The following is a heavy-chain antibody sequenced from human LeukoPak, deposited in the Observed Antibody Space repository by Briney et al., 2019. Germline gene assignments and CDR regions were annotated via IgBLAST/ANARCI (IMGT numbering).Heavy chain of an antibody. CDR1: GGSISSSSYY. CDR3: ARHRLRLGELSPD. CDR2: IYYSGST. V-gene: IGHV4-39*01. Sequence: SETLSLTCTVSGGSISSSSYYWGWIRQPPGKGLEWIGSIYYSGSTYYNPSLKSRVTISVDTSKNQFSLELSSVTAADTAVYYCARHRLRLGELSPDWGQGTLVTVSS. D-gene: IGHD3-16*02. J-gene: IGHJ4*02.